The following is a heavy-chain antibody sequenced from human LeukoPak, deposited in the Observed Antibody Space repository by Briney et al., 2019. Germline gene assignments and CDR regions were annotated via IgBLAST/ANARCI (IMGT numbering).Heavy chain of an antibody. Sequence: GASVKVSCKASGYTFTGYYMRWVRQAPGQGLEWMGRINPNSGGTNYAQKFQGRVTMTRDTSISTAYMELSRLRSDDTAVYYCARDPDWNYVVDYWGQGTLVTVSS. V-gene: IGHV1-2*06. J-gene: IGHJ4*02. CDR3: ARDPDWNYVVDY. CDR1: GYTFTGYY. D-gene: IGHD1-7*01. CDR2: INPNSGGT.